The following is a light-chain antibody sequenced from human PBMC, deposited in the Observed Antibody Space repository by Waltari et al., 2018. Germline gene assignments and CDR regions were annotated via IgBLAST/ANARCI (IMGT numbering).Light chain of an antibody. CDR3: QSYDSSLSGSEVV. CDR2: GTS. J-gene: IGLJ2*01. CDR1: RSNIGAGYD. V-gene: IGLV1-40*01. Sequence: QSVLTQPPSVSGAPGQRVTISCTGSRSNIGAGYDVHWYQQLPGKAPKLLIYGTSNRPSGVPDRFSGSKSGTSASLAITGLQAEDEADYYCQSYDSSLSGSEVVFGGGTKLTVL.